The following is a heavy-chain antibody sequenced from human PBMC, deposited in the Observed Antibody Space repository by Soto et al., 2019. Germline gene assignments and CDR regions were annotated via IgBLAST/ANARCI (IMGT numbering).Heavy chain of an antibody. Sequence: EVQLVESGGGLVKPGGSLRLSCAASGFTFSTYDMNWVHQAPGKVLEWVSSITTSSSYIYYGDSLRSPFTIPRDNAKNSLFLQMISLRVEETAVYYCVRSGTARFLRHNWFDSWGQGTLVTVSS. CDR3: VRSGTARFLRHNWFDS. CDR1: GFTFSTYD. J-gene: IGHJ5*01. CDR2: ITTSSSYI. D-gene: IGHD1-1*01. V-gene: IGHV3-21*01.